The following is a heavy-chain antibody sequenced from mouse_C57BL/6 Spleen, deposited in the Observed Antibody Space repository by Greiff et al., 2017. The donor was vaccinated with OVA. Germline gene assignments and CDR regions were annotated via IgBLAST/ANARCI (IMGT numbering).Heavy chain of an antibody. CDR3: TGGTTVVEAY. CDR2: IDPENGDT. Sequence: VQLQQSGAELVRPGASVKLSCTASGFNIKDDYMHWVKQRPEQGLEWIGWIDPENGDTEYASKFQGKANITADTSYKTAYLQLSSLTSEDTAVYYCTGGTTVVEAYWGQGTLVTVSA. CDR1: GFNIKDDY. J-gene: IGHJ3*01. V-gene: IGHV14-4*01. D-gene: IGHD1-1*01.